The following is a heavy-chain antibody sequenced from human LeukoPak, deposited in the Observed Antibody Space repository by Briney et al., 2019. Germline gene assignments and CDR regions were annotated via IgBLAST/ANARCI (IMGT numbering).Heavy chain of an antibody. CDR1: GYTFTGYY. J-gene: IGHJ4*02. V-gene: IGHV1-2*02. CDR3: ARVAIAARSGYFDY. D-gene: IGHD6-6*01. CDR2: INPNSGGT. Sequence: ASVKVSCKASGYTFTGYYMHWVRQAPGQGLEWMGWINPNSGGTNYAQKFQGRVTMTRDMSISTAYMELSRLRSDDTAVYYCARVAIAARSGYFDYWGQGTLVTVSS.